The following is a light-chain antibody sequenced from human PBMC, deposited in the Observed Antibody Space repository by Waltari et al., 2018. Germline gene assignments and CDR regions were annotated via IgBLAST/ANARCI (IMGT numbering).Light chain of an antibody. CDR1: NADVGGYTY. J-gene: IGLJ2*01. Sequence: QSALTQPRSASAPPRQSVTIPRTGINADVGGYTYVSWYLQHPGQAPKLLIYDVNKRPSGVPDRFSGSSSGSTASLTIAGLQTEDEAHYYCCSYAGSRKVFGGGTKLTVL. CDR3: CSYAGSRKV. CDR2: DVN. V-gene: IGLV2-11*01.